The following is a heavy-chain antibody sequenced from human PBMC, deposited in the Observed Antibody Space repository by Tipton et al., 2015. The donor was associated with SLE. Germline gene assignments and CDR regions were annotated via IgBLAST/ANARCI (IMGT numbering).Heavy chain of an antibody. CDR2: VYHSGST. Sequence: TLSLTCSVSGGSIRSHYWSWIRQAPGKGLEWIGDVYHSGSTYSNPSLKSRVTVVVDTSKNQFSLRLRSVTAADTALYYCARDAVGGSFDHWGQGALVTVSS. D-gene: IGHD4-23*01. CDR1: GGSIRSHY. CDR3: ARDAVGGSFDH. V-gene: IGHV4-59*11. J-gene: IGHJ4*02.